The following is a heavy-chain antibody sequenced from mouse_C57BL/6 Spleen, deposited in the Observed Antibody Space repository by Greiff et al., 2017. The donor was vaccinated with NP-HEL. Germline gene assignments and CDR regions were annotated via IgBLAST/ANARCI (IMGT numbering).Heavy chain of an antibody. J-gene: IGHJ1*03. Sequence: VQLQESGPELVKPGASVKISCKASGYAFSSSWMNWVKQRPGKGLEWIGRIYPGDGDTNYNGKFKGKATLTADKSSSTAYMQLSSLTSEDSAVYFGARSMITTRYFDVWGTGTTVTVSS. CDR2: IYPGDGDT. CDR1: GYAFSSSW. D-gene: IGHD2-4*01. CDR3: ARSMITTRYFDV. V-gene: IGHV1-82*01.